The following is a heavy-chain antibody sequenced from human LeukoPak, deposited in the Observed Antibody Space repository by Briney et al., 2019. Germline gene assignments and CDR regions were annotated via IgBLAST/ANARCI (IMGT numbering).Heavy chain of an antibody. CDR1: GYTFTSYG. Sequence: GASVKVSCKASGYTFTSYGISWVRQAPGQGLEWMGWISAYNGNTNYAQKLQGRVTMTTVTSTSTAYMELRSLRSDDTAVYYCARGYSYGYFYYYYYMDVWGKGTTVTVSS. V-gene: IGHV1-18*01. CDR2: ISAYNGNT. CDR3: ARGYSYGYFYYYYYMDV. D-gene: IGHD5-18*01. J-gene: IGHJ6*03.